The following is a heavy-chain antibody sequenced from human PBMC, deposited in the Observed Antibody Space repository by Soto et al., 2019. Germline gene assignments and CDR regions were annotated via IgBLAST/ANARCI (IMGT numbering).Heavy chain of an antibody. CDR2: TYYRSKWYN. CDR1: GDSVSSNSAA. D-gene: IGHD2-2*01. Sequence: LTCAISGDSVSSNSAAWNWIRQSPSRGLEWLGRTYYRSKWYNDYAVSVKSRITINPDTSKNQFSLQLNSVTPEDTAVYYCARDHIVVVPAAIIYYYGMDVWGQGTTVTVSS. V-gene: IGHV6-1*01. CDR3: ARDHIVVVPAAIIYYYGMDV. J-gene: IGHJ6*02.